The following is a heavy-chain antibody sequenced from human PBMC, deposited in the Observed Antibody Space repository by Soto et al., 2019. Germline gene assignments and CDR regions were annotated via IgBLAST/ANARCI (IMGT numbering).Heavy chain of an antibody. CDR2: IKQDGSET. V-gene: IGHV3-7*01. D-gene: IGHD1-1*01. CDR1: GFTFSTYW. J-gene: IGHJ4*02. CDR3: ARDSGTSDY. Sequence: VQLVESGGGLVQPGGSLRLSCAASGFTFSTYWMSWVRQAPGKGLEWVANIKQDGSETYYVDSVKGRFTISGDNAKNSLYLQMNSLRAEDTAVYYCARDSGTSDYWGQGTLVTVSS.